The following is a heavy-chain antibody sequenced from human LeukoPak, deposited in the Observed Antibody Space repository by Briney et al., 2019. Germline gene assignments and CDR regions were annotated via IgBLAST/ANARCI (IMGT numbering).Heavy chain of an antibody. CDR3: ARDARYSGSYFNWFDP. J-gene: IGHJ5*02. V-gene: IGHV1-2*02. Sequence: ASVKVSCKGSGYTFTGYYMHWVRQAPGQGLEWMGWINPNSGGTNYAQKFQGRVTMTRDTSISTAYMELSRLRSDDTAVYYCARDARYSGSYFNWFDPWGQGTLVTVSS. CDR1: GYTFTGYY. CDR2: INPNSGGT. D-gene: IGHD1-26*01.